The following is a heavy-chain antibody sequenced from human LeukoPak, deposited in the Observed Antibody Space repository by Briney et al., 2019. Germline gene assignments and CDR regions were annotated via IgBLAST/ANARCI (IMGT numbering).Heavy chain of an antibody. CDR2: LYYSGST. J-gene: IGHJ3*02. V-gene: IGHV4-59*01. CDR1: GGSLSSYY. D-gene: IGHD3-22*01. CDR3: ARGNYYDSRTYYRAFDI. Sequence: SETPSLTRTVSGGSLSSYYWSWIRQPPGKGLEWIGYLYYSGSTNYNPSLKSRVTMSVGTSKNQFSLKLSSVTAADTAVYYCARGNYYDSRTYYRAFDIWGQGTMVTVSS.